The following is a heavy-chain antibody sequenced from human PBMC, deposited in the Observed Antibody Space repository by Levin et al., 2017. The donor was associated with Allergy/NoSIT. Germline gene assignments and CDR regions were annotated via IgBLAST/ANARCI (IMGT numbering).Heavy chain of an antibody. Sequence: KCGESLKISCKGSGYSFTSYWIAWVRQMPGKGLEWMGIIYPSDSDTRYSPSFQGQVTISADKSISTAYLQWSSLKASDTAMYYCARLREEGYDSSGSDYWGQGTLVTVSS. CDR1: GYSFTSYW. CDR3: ARLREEGYDSSGSDY. CDR2: IYPSDSDT. J-gene: IGHJ4*02. D-gene: IGHD3-22*01. V-gene: IGHV5-51*01.